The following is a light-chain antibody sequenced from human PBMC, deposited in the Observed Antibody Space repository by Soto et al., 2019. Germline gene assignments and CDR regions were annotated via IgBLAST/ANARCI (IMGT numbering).Light chain of an antibody. Sequence: EVVMTQSPATLSVSPGERVTLSCRASQSINAHLAWYQQKPGQAPRLLIHGASTRATGIPARFSGSGFGTGFSLSIRSLQSEDVAVYYCQQYNTWLWTFGQGTKVEIQ. CDR2: GAS. CDR1: QSINAH. CDR3: QQYNTWLWT. V-gene: IGKV3-15*01. J-gene: IGKJ1*01.